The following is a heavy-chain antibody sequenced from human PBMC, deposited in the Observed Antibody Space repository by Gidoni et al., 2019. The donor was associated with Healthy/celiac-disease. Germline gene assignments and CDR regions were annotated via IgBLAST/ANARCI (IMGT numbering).Heavy chain of an antibody. V-gene: IGHV3-53*01. CDR2: IYSGGST. CDR1: GFTVSSNY. CDR3: ARADYGGGSDWYFDL. J-gene: IGHJ2*01. Sequence: EVQLVESGGGLIQPGGSLRLSCAASGFTVSSNYMRWVRQAPGKGLEWVSVIYSGGSTYYADSVKGRFTISRDNSKNTLYLQMNSLRAEDTAVYYCARADYGGGSDWYFDLWGRGTLVTVSS. D-gene: IGHD4-17*01.